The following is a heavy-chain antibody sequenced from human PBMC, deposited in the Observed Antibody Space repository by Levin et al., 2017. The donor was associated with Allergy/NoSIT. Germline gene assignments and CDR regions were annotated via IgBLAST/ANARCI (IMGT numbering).Heavy chain of an antibody. CDR2: MNPNSGNT. CDR3: AREEVYCSSTTCYSNWFDP. J-gene: IGHJ5*02. V-gene: IGHV1-8*01. D-gene: IGHD2-2*01. CDR1: GYTFTSYD. Sequence: GASVKVSCKTSGYTFTSYDINWVRQTTGQGLEWMGWMNPNSGNTGYAQKFQGRVTMTRNNSISTAYMELSSLRSEDTAVYYCAREEVYCSSTTCYSNWFDPWGQGTLVTVSS.